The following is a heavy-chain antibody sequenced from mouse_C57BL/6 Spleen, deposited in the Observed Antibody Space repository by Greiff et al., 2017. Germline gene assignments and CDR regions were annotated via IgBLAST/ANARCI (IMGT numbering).Heavy chain of an antibody. CDR3: ARDDYLYYYAMDY. D-gene: IGHD2-4*01. CDR1: GYAFSSSW. V-gene: IGHV1-82*01. CDR2: IYPGDGDT. J-gene: IGHJ4*01. Sequence: QVQLQQSGPELVKPGASVKISCKASGYAFSSSWMNWVKQRPGKGLEWIGRIYPGDGDTNYNGKFKGKATLTADKSSSTAYMQLSSLTSEDSAVYFCARDDYLYYYAMDYWGQGTSGTVSS.